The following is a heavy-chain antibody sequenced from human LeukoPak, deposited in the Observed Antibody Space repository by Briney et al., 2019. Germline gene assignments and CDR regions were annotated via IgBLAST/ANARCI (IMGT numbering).Heavy chain of an antibody. CDR3: TTYVAVASTRHFDS. Sequence: GGSLRLSCAASGFTFSNAWMSWVRQAPAKGLERIGRIRSKTDGGTTDYAAPVKDRFTISRDDSENTLFLQINSLKTEDTDVYYCTTYVAVASTRHFDSWDQGALVTVYS. D-gene: IGHD6-19*01. CDR2: IRSKTDGGTT. J-gene: IGHJ4*02. CDR1: GFTFSNAW. V-gene: IGHV3-15*01.